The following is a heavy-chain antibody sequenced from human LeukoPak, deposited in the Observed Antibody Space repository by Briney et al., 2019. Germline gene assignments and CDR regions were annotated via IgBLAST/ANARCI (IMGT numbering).Heavy chain of an antibody. D-gene: IGHD1-1*01. V-gene: IGHV3-23*01. CDR1: GFTFSSYA. Sequence: GGSLRHSCAASGFTFSSYAMSWVRLAPGKGLEWVSSITGSGGSTYYADSVKGRLTISRDNSKNTLYLQMNNLRAEDTAVYYCAKGMGIQLERRGTGYYFDYWGPGNPGHRLL. J-gene: IGHJ4*02. CDR3: AKGMGIQLERRGTGYYFDY. CDR2: ITGSGGST.